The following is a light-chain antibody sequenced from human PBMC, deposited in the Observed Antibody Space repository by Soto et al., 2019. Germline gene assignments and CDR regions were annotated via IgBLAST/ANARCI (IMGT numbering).Light chain of an antibody. CDR1: QSIYNNY. CDR3: QHYVNSPRT. Sequence: EIVLTQSPGTLSLSPGERVTLSCRASQSIYNNYLAWYQQKPGQAPRLLMYVASTRITGIPDRFSGSGSGTDFTLTINRLEPEDFAVYYCQHYVNSPRTFGQGTKVEIK. V-gene: IGKV3-20*01. CDR2: VAS. J-gene: IGKJ1*01.